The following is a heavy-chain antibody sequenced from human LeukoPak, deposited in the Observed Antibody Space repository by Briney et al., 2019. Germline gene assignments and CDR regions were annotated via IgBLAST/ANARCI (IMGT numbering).Heavy chain of an antibody. CDR2: INPNSGGT. V-gene: IGHV1-2*02. D-gene: IGHD2-15*01. Sequence: WASVKVSCKASGYTFTGYYMHWVRQAPGQGLEWMGWINPNSGGTNYAQKFQGRVTMTRDTSMSTAYMKLSSLRFDDTAVYYCARGPLEFCSGGSCYSGRNWFDPWGQGTLVTVSS. CDR1: GYTFTGYY. CDR3: ARGPLEFCSGGSCYSGRNWFDP. J-gene: IGHJ5*02.